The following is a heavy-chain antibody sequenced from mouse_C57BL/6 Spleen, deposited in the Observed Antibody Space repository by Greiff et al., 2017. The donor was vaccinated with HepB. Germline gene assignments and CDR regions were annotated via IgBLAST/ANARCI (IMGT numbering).Heavy chain of an antibody. CDR1: GYSFTGYY. D-gene: IGHD3-1*01. V-gene: IGHV1-42*01. J-gene: IGHJ3*01. Sequence: VQLKESGPELVKPGASVKISCKASGYSFTGYYMNWVKQSPEKSLEWIGEINPSTGGTTYNQKFKAKATLTVDKSSSTAYMQLKSLTSEDSAVYYCARSGRPWFAYWGQGTLVTVSA. CDR2: INPSTGGT. CDR3: ARSGRPWFAY.